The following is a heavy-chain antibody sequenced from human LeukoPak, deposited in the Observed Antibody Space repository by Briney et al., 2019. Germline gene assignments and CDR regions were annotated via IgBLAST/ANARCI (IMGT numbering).Heavy chain of an antibody. CDR1: GGSVSSGSYY. J-gene: IGHJ4*02. D-gene: IGHD4-23*01. CDR2: IYYSGST. Sequence: SETLSLTCTVSGGSVSSGSYYWSLIRQPPGKVLEWIGYIYYSGSTNYNPSLKSRVTISVDTSKNQFSLKLSSVTAADTAVYYCARGKGDYGGYYFDYWGQGTLVTVSS. CDR3: ARGKGDYGGYYFDY. V-gene: IGHV4-61*01.